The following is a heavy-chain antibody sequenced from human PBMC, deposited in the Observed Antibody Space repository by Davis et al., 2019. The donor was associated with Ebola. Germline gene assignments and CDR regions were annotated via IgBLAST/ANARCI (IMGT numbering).Heavy chain of an antibody. CDR1: GGSISSSSYY. D-gene: IGHD5-18*01. CDR2: IYYSGST. V-gene: IGHV4-39*01. CDR3: ARIVDTAMVTWGYFDY. J-gene: IGHJ4*02. Sequence: SETLSLTCTVSGGSISSSSYYWGWIRQPPGKGLEWIGSIYYSGSTYYNPSLKSRVTISVDTSKNQFSLKVSSVTAADTAVYYCARIVDTAMVTWGYFDYWGQGTLVTVSS.